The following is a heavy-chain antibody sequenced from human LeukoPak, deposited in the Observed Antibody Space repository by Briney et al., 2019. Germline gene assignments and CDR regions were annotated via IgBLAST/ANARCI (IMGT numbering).Heavy chain of an antibody. V-gene: IGHV5-51*01. Sequence: GESLKISCKASGSSFTSHWIGWVRQMPGKGLEWMGVIYPGDSDTRYSPSFQGQVTISADKSINTAYLQWSSLKAPDTAIYYCARQRSGYGDYVDYWGLGTLVTVSS. CDR2: IYPGDSDT. CDR1: GSSFTSHW. CDR3: ARQRSGYGDYVDY. J-gene: IGHJ4*02. D-gene: IGHD4-17*01.